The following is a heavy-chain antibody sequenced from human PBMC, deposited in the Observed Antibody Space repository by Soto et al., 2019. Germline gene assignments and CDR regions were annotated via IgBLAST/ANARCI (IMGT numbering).Heavy chain of an antibody. D-gene: IGHD1-1*01. CDR2: IYPGDSDT. CDR1: GDNFPSSW. V-gene: IGHV5-51*01. CDR3: ARLPGIVAPGTVFLDN. Sequence: ESLQICWNACGDNFPSSWIGGVRQMPGKGLEWMGIIYPGDSDTRYRPSFQGQVTISADKSSSTAYLEWNSLQASDTAMYYCARLPGIVAPGTVFLDNWGQGTMVTVSA. J-gene: IGHJ4*02.